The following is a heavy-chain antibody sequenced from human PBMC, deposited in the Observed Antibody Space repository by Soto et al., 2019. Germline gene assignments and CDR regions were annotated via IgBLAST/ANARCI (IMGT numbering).Heavy chain of an antibody. V-gene: IGHV6-1*01. D-gene: IGHD6-19*01. CDR1: GDXFXXXXXA. Sequence: PSQTLSLTFAISGDXFXXXXXAXHXMRQSRSRGLDWLGRTYYRSKWYNDYVISVQSRITINPDTSKNQLTLQLTSVTPEDTAVYYCARVSSGWDVVPDYYYYGMDVWGQGTTVTVSS. CDR3: ARVSSGWDVVPDYYYYGMDV. J-gene: IGHJ6*02. CDR2: TYYRSKWYN.